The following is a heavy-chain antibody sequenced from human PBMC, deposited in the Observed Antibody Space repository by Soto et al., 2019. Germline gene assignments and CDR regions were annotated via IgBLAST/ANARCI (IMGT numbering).Heavy chain of an antibody. CDR3: ARDKITGLFDY. V-gene: IGHV4-59*12. D-gene: IGHD2-8*02. Sequence: SETLSLTCTVSGGSISSYYWSWIRQPPGKGLEWIGYIYYTGSTNYNPSLKSRVTISVDTSKNQFSLKLTSVTAADTAVYYCARDKITGLFDYWGQGTLVTVSS. J-gene: IGHJ4*02. CDR1: GGSISSYY. CDR2: IYYTGST.